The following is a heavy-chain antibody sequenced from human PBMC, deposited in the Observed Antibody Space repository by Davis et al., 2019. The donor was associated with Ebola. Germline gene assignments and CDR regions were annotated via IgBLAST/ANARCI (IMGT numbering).Heavy chain of an antibody. V-gene: IGHV4-59*08. D-gene: IGHD1-1*01. CDR2: IHYNGNT. CDR3: AGGTGPRPGY. Sequence: PSETLSLTCTVSGASISSYYWSWVRQPPGKGLEWIAYIHYNGNTNYNPSLKSRVTISIDRSKNQFSLKLTSVTATDTAMYYCAGGTGPRPGYWGQGTLVTVSS. CDR1: GASISSYY. J-gene: IGHJ4*02.